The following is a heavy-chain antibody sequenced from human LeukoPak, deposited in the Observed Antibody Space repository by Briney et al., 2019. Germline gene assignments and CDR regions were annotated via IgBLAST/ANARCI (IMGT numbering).Heavy chain of an antibody. D-gene: IGHD4-17*01. CDR3: ARQGYGDYWADYYGMDV. Sequence: SGTLSLTCTVSGGSISNHYWSWIRQPPGKGLEWIGYIYYSGSTNYNPSLKSRVTISVDTSKNQFSLKLSSVTAADTAVYYCARQGYGDYWADYYGMDVWGQGTTVTVSS. CDR2: IYYSGST. J-gene: IGHJ6*02. V-gene: IGHV4-59*08. CDR1: GGSISNHY.